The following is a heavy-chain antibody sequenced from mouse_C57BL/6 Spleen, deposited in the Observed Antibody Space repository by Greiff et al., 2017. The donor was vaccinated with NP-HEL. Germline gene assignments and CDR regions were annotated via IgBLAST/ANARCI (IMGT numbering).Heavy chain of an antibody. J-gene: IGHJ1*03. D-gene: IGHD6-1*01. CDR1: GYAFSSSW. CDR2: IYPGDGDT. V-gene: IGHV1-82*01. Sequence: QVQLKESGPELVKPGASVKISCKASGYAFSSSWMNWVKQRPGTGLEWIGRIYPGDGDTNYNGKFKGRATLTADKSSSTAYMQLSSLTSEDSAVYFCAKATWYFDVWGTGTTVTVSS. CDR3: AKATWYFDV.